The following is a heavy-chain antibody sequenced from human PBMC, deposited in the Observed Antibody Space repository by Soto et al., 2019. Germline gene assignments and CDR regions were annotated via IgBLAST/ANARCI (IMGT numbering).Heavy chain of an antibody. CDR1: DGSISSSSYY. D-gene: IGHD3-3*01. CDR3: ARGPLGDFWSGYYGGYFDY. Sequence: PSETLCHTCTVSDGSISSSSYYWGWIRQPPGKGLEWIGSIYYSGSTYYNPSLKSRVTISVDTSKNQFSLKLSSVTAADTAVYYCARGPLGDFWSGYYGGYFDYWGQGTLVTVSS. CDR2: IYYSGST. J-gene: IGHJ4*02. V-gene: IGHV4-39*01.